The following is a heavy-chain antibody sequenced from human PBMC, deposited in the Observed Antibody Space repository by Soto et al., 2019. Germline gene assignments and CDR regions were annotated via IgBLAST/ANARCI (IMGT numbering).Heavy chain of an antibody. D-gene: IGHD3-16*01. V-gene: IGHV3-30-3*01. CDR1: GFTFSSYA. CDR3: ARLALGEDDAFDI. Sequence: PGGSLRLSCAASGFTFSSYAMHWVRQAPGKGLEWVAVISYDGSNKYYADSVKGRFTISRDNSKNTLYLQMNSLRAEDTAVYYCARLALGEDDAFDIWGQGTMVTVSS. J-gene: IGHJ3*02. CDR2: ISYDGSNK.